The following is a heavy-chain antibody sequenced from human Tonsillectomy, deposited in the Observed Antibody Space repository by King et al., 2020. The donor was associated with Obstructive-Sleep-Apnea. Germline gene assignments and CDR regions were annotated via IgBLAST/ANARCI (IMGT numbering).Heavy chain of an antibody. CDR1: GGSISSSSYY. V-gene: IGHV4-39*07. D-gene: IGHD3-22*01. Sequence: QLQESGPGLVKPSETLSLTCTVSGGSISSSSYYWGWIRQPPGKGLEWIGSIYYSGSTYYNPSLKSRVTISVDTSKNQFSLKLSSVTAADTAVYYCARARITMLVVVTSSDWYFDLWGRGTLVTVSS. CDR2: IYYSGST. CDR3: ARARITMLVVVTSSDWYFDL. J-gene: IGHJ2*01.